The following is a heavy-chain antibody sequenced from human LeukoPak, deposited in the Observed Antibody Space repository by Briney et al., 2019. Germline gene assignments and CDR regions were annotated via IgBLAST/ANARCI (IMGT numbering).Heavy chain of an antibody. V-gene: IGHV4-34*01. CDR3: ARGTGGVPAALYYFDY. CDR2: INHSGST. J-gene: IGHJ4*02. CDR1: GGSFSGYY. Sequence: SETLSLTCAVYGGSFSGYYWSWIRQPPGKGLEWIGEINHSGSTNYNPSLKSRVTISVDTSKNQFSLKLSSVTAADTAVYYCARGTGGVPAALYYFDYWGQGTLVTVSS. D-gene: IGHD2-2*01.